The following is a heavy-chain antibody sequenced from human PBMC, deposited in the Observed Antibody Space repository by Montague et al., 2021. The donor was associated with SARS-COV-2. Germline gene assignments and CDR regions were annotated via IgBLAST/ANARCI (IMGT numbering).Heavy chain of an antibody. V-gene: IGHV4-39*01. CDR1: SQGIVTRNYG. Sequence: SETLSLTCTGASQGIVTRNYGADRKRQRPSSSHQLISCVDFSGNNYYNPSLKSRVTISVDTSKNQFSLKLSSVTAADTAVYYCATQENSSGWFKPDAFDIWGQGTMVTVSA. D-gene: IGHD6-19*01. CDR3: ATQENSSGWFKPDAFDI. CDR2: VDFSGNN. J-gene: IGHJ3*02.